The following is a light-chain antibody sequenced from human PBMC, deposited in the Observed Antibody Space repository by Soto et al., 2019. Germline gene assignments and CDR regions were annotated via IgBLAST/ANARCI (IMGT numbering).Light chain of an antibody. J-gene: IGLJ1*01. V-gene: IGLV2-11*01. CDR2: GVS. CDR1: ISDVCGYKY. CDR3: CSYAGGPEV. Sequence: SSRSLPRSVSGSPGQSFTISCTGTISDVCGYKYVSWYQQKPGKAPKLIIYGVSRWPSGVPNRFSGSKSGNRASLTISGLQAEDEGDYYCCSYAGGPEVFGTGTKVTV.